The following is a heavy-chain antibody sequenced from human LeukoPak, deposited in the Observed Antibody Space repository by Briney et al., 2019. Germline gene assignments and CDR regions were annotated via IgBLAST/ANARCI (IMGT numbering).Heavy chain of an antibody. D-gene: IGHD3-10*01. Sequence: GGSLRLSCAASGFTFSSYEMNWVRQAPGKGLEWVSYISSSGSTIYYADSVKGRFTISRDNAKNSLYLQMNSLRAEDTAVYYCARGLDSAGGVITTCHLDYWGQGTLVTVSS. V-gene: IGHV3-48*03. CDR1: GFTFSSYE. J-gene: IGHJ4*02. CDR3: ARGLDSAGGVITTCHLDY. CDR2: ISSSGSTI.